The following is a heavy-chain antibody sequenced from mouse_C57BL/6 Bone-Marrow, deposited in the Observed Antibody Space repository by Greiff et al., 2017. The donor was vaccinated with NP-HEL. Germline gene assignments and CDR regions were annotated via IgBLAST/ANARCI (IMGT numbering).Heavy chain of an antibody. CDR2: ISDGGSYT. Sequence: DVQLVESGGGLVKPGGSLKLSCAASGFTFSSYAMSWVRQTPEKRLEWVATISDGGSYTYYPDNVKGRFTISRDNAKNNLYLQMSDLKSEDTAMYYCARRGIYYGSWYFDVWGTGTTVTVSS. CDR3: ARRGIYYGSWYFDV. CDR1: GFTFSSYA. D-gene: IGHD1-1*01. J-gene: IGHJ1*03. V-gene: IGHV5-4*01.